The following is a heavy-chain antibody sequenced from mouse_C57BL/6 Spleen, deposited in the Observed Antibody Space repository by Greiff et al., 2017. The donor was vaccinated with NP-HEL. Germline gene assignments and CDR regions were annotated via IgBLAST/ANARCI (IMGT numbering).Heavy chain of an antibody. J-gene: IGHJ3*01. Sequence: QVQLQQPGAELVMPGASVKLSCKASGYTFTSYWMHWVKQRPGQGLEWIGEIDPSDSYTNYNQKFKGKSTLTVDKSSSTAYMQLSSLTSEDSAVYYCARSGSKPGNWFAYWGQGTLVTVSA. CDR3: ARSGSKPGNWFAY. CDR2: IDPSDSYT. V-gene: IGHV1-69*01. D-gene: IGHD2-5*01. CDR1: GYTFTSYW.